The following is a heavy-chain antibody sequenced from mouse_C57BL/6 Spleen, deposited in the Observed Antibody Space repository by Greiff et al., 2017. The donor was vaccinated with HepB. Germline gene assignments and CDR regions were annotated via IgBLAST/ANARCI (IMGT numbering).Heavy chain of an antibody. CDR3: APYDGRQGFDG. CDR2: IWGDGST. Sequence: VQRVESGPGLVAPSQSLSITCTVSGFSLTSYGVTWVRQPPGKGLEWLGVIWGDGSTNYHSALISRLSISKDNSTSQVFLKLNSLQTDDTATYYCAPYDGRQGFDGWGTGTTVTVSS. D-gene: IGHD2-14*01. CDR1: GFSLTSYG. J-gene: IGHJ1*03. V-gene: IGHV2-3*01.